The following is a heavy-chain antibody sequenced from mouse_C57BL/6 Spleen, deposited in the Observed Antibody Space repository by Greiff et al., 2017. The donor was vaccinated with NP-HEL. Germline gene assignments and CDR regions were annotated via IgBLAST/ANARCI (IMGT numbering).Heavy chain of an antibody. J-gene: IGHJ2*01. D-gene: IGHD2-4*01. V-gene: IGHV5-6*01. Sequence: EVKLQESGGDLVKPGGSLKLSCAASGFTFSSYGMSWVRQTPDKRLEWVATISSGGSYTYYPDSVKGRFTISRDNAKNTLYLQMSSLKSEDTAMYYCASLYYDYDEGYWGQGTTLTVSS. CDR1: GFTFSSYG. CDR2: ISSGGSYT. CDR3: ASLYYDYDEGY.